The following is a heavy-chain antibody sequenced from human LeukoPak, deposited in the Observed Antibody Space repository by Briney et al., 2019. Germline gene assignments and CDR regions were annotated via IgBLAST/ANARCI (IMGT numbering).Heavy chain of an antibody. D-gene: IGHD6-19*01. V-gene: IGHV4-34*01. CDR1: GGSFSGYS. Sequence: PSETLSLACALYGGSFSGYSWSWIRQPPGKGLEWIGEINHSGSTNYNPSLKSRVTISVDTSKNQFSLKLSSVTAADTAVYYCARVPLTTGAVGYWGQGTLVTVSS. CDR2: INHSGST. J-gene: IGHJ4*02. CDR3: ARVPLTTGAVGY.